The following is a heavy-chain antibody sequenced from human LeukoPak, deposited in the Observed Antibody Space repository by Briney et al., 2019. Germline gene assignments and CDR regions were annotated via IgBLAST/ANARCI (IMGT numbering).Heavy chain of an antibody. CDR1: GFPLSDYW. D-gene: IGHD2-15*01. V-gene: IGHV3-7*01. CDR2: IKQDGSEK. CDR3: ARYGGWYFDY. J-gene: IGHJ4*02. Sequence: GGSLRLSCAASGFPLSDYWMSWVRQAPGKGLEWVANIKQDGSEKYYVDSVKGRFTISRDNAKNSLYLQMNSLRAEDTAVYYCARYGGWYFDYWGQGTLVTVSS.